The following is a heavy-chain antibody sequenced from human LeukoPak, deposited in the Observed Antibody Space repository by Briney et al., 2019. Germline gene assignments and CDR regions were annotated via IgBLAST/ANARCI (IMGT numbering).Heavy chain of an antibody. Sequence: SVQVSCKASGGTFSSYAISCVRQAPGQGLEWMGTVIPIFGIANYAQKFQGRVTITADKSTSTAYMELSSLRSEDTAVYYCARDPLPTVVTWGAFDIWGQGTMVTVSS. D-gene: IGHD4-23*01. CDR3: ARDPLPTVVTWGAFDI. J-gene: IGHJ3*02. CDR1: GGTFSSYA. V-gene: IGHV1-69*04. CDR2: VIPIFGIA.